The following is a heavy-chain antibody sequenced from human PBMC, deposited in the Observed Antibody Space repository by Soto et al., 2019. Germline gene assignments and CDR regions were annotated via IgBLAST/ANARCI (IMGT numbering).Heavy chain of an antibody. D-gene: IGHD6-6*01. V-gene: IGHV3-23*01. CDR2: ISGSGGST. CDR1: GFTFSSYA. J-gene: IGHJ6*02. Sequence: EVQLLESGGGLVQPGGSLRLSCAASGFTFSSYAMSWVHQAPGKGLEWVSAISGSGGSTYYADSVKGRFTISRDNSKNTLYLQMNSLRAEDTAVYYCAKDLSGSSGYYYYGMDVWGQGTTVTVSS. CDR3: AKDLSGSSGYYYYGMDV.